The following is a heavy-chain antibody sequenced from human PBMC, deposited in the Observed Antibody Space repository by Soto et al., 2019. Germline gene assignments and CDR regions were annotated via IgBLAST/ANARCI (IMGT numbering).Heavy chain of an antibody. V-gene: IGHV3-74*01. J-gene: IGHJ2*01. D-gene: IGHD4-17*01. Sequence: EVQLVESGGGLVQPGGSLRLSCAASGFTVSTYWMHLVRQDPGKGLMWVSRISPDGSTTSYADPVRGRFAISRDTAENTLYLQMNSLRVDDTAVYYCAKDRVPYSDYGRYFDLWGRGTLVTVSS. CDR2: ISPDGSTT. CDR3: AKDRVPYSDYGRYFDL. CDR1: GFTVSTYW.